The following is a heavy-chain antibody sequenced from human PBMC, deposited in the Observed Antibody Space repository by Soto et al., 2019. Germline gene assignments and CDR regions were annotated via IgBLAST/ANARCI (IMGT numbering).Heavy chain of an antibody. CDR1: GGSLSGYY. D-gene: IGHD3-10*01. Sequence: SETLSLTCAVYGGSLSGYYWSWIRQPPGKGLEWIGEINHSGSTNYNPSLKSRVTISVDTSKNQFSLKLSSVTAADTAVYYCARGWPLLLWFGETTKFDYWGQGTLVTVSS. J-gene: IGHJ4*02. CDR3: ARGWPLLLWFGETTKFDY. V-gene: IGHV4-34*01. CDR2: INHSGST.